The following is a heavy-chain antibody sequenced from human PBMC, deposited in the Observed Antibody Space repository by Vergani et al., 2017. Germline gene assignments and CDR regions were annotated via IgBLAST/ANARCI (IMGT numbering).Heavy chain of an antibody. CDR1: GYSISSGYY. CDR2: IYHSGST. CDR3: ARRPYAVRGVFDY. V-gene: IGHV4-38-2*01. D-gene: IGHD3-10*01. Sequence: QVQLQESGPGLVKPSETLSLTCAVSGYSISSGYYWGWIRQPPGKGLEWIGSIYHSGSTYYNPSLKSRVTISVDTSKNQFSLKLSSVTAADTAVYYCARRPYAVRGVFDYWGRGILGSVSS. J-gene: IGHJ4*02.